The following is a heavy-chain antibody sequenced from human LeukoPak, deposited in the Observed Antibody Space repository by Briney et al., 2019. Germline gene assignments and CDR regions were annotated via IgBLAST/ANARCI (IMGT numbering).Heavy chain of an antibody. V-gene: IGHV3-30*18. CDR1: GFTFSSYG. D-gene: IGHD6-19*01. CDR3: AKDPVAGAKGGGAYFDY. CDR2: IAYDGSNK. J-gene: IGHJ4*02. Sequence: TGGSLRLSCAASGFTFSSYGMHWVRQAPGKGLEWVAVIAYDGSNKYYADSVKGRFTISRDNSKNTLYLQMNSLRVEDTALYYCAKDPVAGAKGGGAYFDYWGQGTLVTVSS.